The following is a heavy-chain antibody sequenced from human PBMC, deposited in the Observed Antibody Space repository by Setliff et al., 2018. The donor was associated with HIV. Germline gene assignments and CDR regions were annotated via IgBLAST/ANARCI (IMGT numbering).Heavy chain of an antibody. D-gene: IGHD2-8*01. J-gene: IGHJ3*02. Sequence: SLTCTVSGGSMTNYWSWIRQPPGKGLEFIGHIHTSGSTIYNPSLKSRLTITIDTSRNQFSLKLTSVTAADTAVYYCAKFYCPHGVCYGFDIWGQGTMVTVSS. CDR3: AKFYCPHGVCYGFDI. CDR2: IHTSGST. V-gene: IGHV4-4*09. CDR1: GGSMTNY.